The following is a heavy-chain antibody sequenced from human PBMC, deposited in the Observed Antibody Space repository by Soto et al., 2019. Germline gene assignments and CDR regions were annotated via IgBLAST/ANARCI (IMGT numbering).Heavy chain of an antibody. Sequence: PSETLSLTCTVSGGSISSSSYYWGWIRQPPGKGLEWIGSIYYGGSTYYNPSLKSRVTISVDTSKNQFSLKLSSVTAADTAVYYCARLSVVVAATNFDYWGQGTLVTSPQ. D-gene: IGHD2-15*01. CDR2: IYYGGST. J-gene: IGHJ4*02. CDR1: GGSISSSSYY. V-gene: IGHV4-39*01. CDR3: ARLSVVVAATNFDY.